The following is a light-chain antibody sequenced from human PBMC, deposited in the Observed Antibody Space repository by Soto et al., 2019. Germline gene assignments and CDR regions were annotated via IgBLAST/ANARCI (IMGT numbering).Light chain of an antibody. CDR2: DVS. J-gene: IGLJ2*01. V-gene: IGLV2-14*03. CDR1: SSDVGGYNY. CDR3: SSYTSSSTLVV. Sequence: QSALTQPASASGSPGQSITISCAGTSSDVGGYNYVSWYQHHPGKAPKLMIYDVSNRPSGVSNRFSGSKSGSTASLTISGLQAEDEADYWCSSYTSSSTLVVFGGGTKLTVL.